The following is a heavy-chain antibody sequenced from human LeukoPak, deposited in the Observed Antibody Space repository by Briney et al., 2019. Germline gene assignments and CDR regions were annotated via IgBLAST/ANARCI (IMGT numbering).Heavy chain of an antibody. J-gene: IGHJ4*02. V-gene: IGHV3-21*01. CDR3: ARDPNWNYGEVSDY. Sequence: GGSLRLSCAASGFTFSSYSMNWVRQAPGKGLEWVSSISSSSSYIYYADSVKGRFTISRDNAKNSLYLQMNSLRAEDTAVYYCARDPNWNYGEVSDYWGQGTLVTVSS. CDR1: GFTFSSYS. CDR2: ISSSSSYI. D-gene: IGHD1-7*01.